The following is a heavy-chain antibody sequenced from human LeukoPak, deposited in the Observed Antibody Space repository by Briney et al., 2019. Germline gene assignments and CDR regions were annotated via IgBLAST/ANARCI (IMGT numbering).Heavy chain of an antibody. CDR2: IIPIFGTA. J-gene: IGHJ6*02. CDR3: ARSARKYSRLPRYYYGMDV. Sequence: GSSVKVSCKASGGTFSSYAISWVRQAPGQGLEWMGGIIPIFGTANYAQKFQGGVTITADESTSTAYMELSSLRSEDTAVYYCARSARKYSRLPRYYYGMDVWGQGTTVTVSS. V-gene: IGHV1-69*01. CDR1: GGTFSSYA. D-gene: IGHD6-6*01.